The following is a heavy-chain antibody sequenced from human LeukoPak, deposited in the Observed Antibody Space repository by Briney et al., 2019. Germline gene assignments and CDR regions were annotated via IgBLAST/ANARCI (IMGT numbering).Heavy chain of an antibody. CDR2: ISGSGGST. D-gene: IGHD2-15*01. J-gene: IGHJ6*02. Sequence: GGSLRLSCAASGFTFSSYAMSWVRQAPGKGLEWVSAISGSGGSTYYADSVKDRFTISRDNSKNTLYLQMNSLRAEDTAVYYCAKGRYCSGGSCYLSYYYYGMDVWGQGTTVTVSS. CDR3: AKGRYCSGGSCYLSYYYYGMDV. V-gene: IGHV3-23*01. CDR1: GFTFSSYA.